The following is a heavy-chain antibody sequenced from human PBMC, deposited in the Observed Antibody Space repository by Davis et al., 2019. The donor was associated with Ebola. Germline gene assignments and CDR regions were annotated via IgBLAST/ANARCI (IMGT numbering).Heavy chain of an antibody. CDR3: AREVRVRGSPYYMDV. V-gene: IGHV1-69*13. CDR2: IIPIFGTA. D-gene: IGHD3-10*01. CDR1: GGTFSSYA. J-gene: IGHJ6*03. Sequence: SVKVSCKASGGTFSSYAISWVRQAPGQGLEWMGGIIPIFGTANYAQKFQGRVTITADESTSTAYMELSSLRSEDTAVYYCAREVRVRGSPYYMDVWGKGTTVTVSS.